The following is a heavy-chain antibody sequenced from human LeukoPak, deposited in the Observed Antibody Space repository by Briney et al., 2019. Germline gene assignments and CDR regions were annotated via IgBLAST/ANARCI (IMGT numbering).Heavy chain of an antibody. CDR2: ISGSGDST. CDR3: AKYGAPGWSGYLDY. V-gene: IGHV3-23*01. D-gene: IGHD4/OR15-4a*01. Sequence: GGSLRLSCAASGFTFSNYCVTWVRQAPGKALEWVPSISGSGDSTYYADSVKGRFTISRDNSKNTLYLQMNSLRVEDTAIYYCAKYGAPGWSGYLDYWGQGTLVTVSS. CDR1: GFTFSNYC. J-gene: IGHJ4*02.